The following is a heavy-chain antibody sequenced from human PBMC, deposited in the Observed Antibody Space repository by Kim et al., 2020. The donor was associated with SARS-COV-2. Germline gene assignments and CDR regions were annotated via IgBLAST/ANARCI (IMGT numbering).Heavy chain of an antibody. CDR3: ARDGTIDSSWSY. D-gene: IGHD6-13*01. CDR1: GFTFSSYG. V-gene: IGHV3-33*05. CDR2: ISYDGSNK. Sequence: GGSLRLSCAASGFTFSSYGMHWVRQAPGKGLEWVAVISYDGSNKYYADSVKGRFTISRDNSKNTLYLQMNSLRAEDTAVYYCARDGTIDSSWSYWGQGTLVTVSS. J-gene: IGHJ4*02.